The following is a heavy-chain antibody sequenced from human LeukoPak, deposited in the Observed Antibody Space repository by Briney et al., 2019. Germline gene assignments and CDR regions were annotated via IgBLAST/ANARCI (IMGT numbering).Heavy chain of an antibody. Sequence: PGGSLRFSCAASGFTFSDHYMDWVRQAPVKGLEWVGRIRNKANSYTTEYAASVKGRFTISRDDSKNSLYLQMNSLKTEDTAVYYCARVRGVTNNWFAPWGQGTLVTVSS. D-gene: IGHD3-10*01. J-gene: IGHJ5*02. V-gene: IGHV3-72*01. CDR2: IRNKANSYTT. CDR1: GFTFSDHY. CDR3: ARVRGVTNNWFAP.